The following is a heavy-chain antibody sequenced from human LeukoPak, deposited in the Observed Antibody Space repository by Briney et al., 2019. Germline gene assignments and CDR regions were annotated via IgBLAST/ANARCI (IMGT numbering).Heavy chain of an antibody. D-gene: IGHD2-2*01. V-gene: IGHV3-11*04. Sequence: GGSLRLSCAASGFTFSDYYMSWIRQAPGKGLEWVSYISFSGSTIYYADSVKGRFTISRDNSENTQYLQMNSLRAEDAAVYYCAKDLPAAYFDYWGQGTLVTVSS. CDR3: AKDLPAAYFDY. CDR2: ISFSGSTI. CDR1: GFTFSDYY. J-gene: IGHJ4*02.